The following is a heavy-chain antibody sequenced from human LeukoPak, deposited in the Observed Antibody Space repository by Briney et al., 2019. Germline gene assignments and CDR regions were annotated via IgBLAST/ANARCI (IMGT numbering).Heavy chain of an antibody. CDR2: MNPNSGNT. D-gene: IGHD3-10*01. CDR3: ARARRGGIWFGELLYYFDY. V-gene: IGHV1-8*01. Sequence: GASVKVSCKASGNTFTSYDINWVRQATGQGLEWMGWMNPNSGNTGYAQKFQGRVTVTRNTSISTAYMELSSLRSEDTAVYYCARARRGGIWFGELLYYFDYWGQGTLVTVSS. J-gene: IGHJ4*02. CDR1: GNTFTSYD.